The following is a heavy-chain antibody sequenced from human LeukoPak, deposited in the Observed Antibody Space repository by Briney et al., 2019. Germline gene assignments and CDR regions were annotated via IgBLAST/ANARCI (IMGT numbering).Heavy chain of an antibody. V-gene: IGHV3-30*18. D-gene: IGHD7-27*01. CDR3: AKELGIGDYYYGMDV. CDR1: GFTFSSYG. CDR2: ISYDGSNK. Sequence: PGGSLRLSCAASGFTFSSYGMHWVRQAPGKGLEWVAVISYDGSNKYYADSVKGRFTISRDNSKNTLYLQMNSLRAEDMAVYYCAKELGIGDYYYGMDVWGQGTTVTVSS. J-gene: IGHJ6*02.